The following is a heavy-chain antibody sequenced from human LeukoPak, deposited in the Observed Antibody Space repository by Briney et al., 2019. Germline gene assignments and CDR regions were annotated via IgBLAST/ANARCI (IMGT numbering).Heavy chain of an antibody. CDR2: MSGSGTYT. J-gene: IGHJ4*02. CDR1: GFTFSSHT. V-gene: IGHV3-21*01. Sequence: GGSLILSCAVSGFTFSSHTMNWVRQAPGKGLEWVSFMSGSGTYTSYAGPVKGRFIISRDNAKNSLYLQMNSLRVEDTAVYYCARDASSWYTDYWGQGTLVTVSS. CDR3: ARDASSWYTDY. D-gene: IGHD2-2*01.